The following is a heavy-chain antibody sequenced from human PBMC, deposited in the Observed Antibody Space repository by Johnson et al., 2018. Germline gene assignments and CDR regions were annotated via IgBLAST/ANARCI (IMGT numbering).Heavy chain of an antibody. D-gene: IGHD1-1*01. CDR1: GFTFKSYG. CDR2: IWHDGSNK. V-gene: IGHV3-33*01. CDR3: GRVGGHDPRPSGLDV. J-gene: IGHJ6*02. Sequence: QVQLVQSGGGVVQPGRSLRLSCAASGFTFKSYGMHWVRQAPGKGLEWVAVIWHDGSNKYYADSVKGRFTISRDDYKNTLYLEMNSLRAEDTAVYYCGRVGGHDPRPSGLDVWRQGTTVTVSS.